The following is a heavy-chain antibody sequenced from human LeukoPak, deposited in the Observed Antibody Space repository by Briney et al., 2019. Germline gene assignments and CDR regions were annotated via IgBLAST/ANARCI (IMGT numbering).Heavy chain of an antibody. J-gene: IGHJ4*02. D-gene: IGHD6-6*01. Sequence: GASVKVSCKASGYTFTTYYMHWLRQAPGQGLEWMGWINPNSGGTKYAQKFQGRVTMTRDTSISTAYMELSRLRSDDTAVYYCAFFEYSSSSSHYWGQGTLVTVSS. CDR1: GYTFTTYY. CDR3: AFFEYSSSSSHY. V-gene: IGHV1-2*02. CDR2: INPNSGGT.